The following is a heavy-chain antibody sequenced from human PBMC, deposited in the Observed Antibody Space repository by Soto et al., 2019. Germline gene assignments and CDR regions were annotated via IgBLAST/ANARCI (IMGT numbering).Heavy chain of an antibody. CDR3: AREGAVVGSAVYYGMDV. CDR1: GYPFTSYS. V-gene: IGHV1-18*04. Sequence: QVQLVQSGAEVKEPGASVKVSCKASGYPFTSYSFSWVRQAPGQGLEWMGWSSDYNGDTRYAQKFQGRVTMTADPYTYTAYIELRNLRSDDTGVYYCAREGAVVGSAVYYGMDVWGQGTMVTVS. J-gene: IGHJ6*02. CDR2: SSDYNGDT. D-gene: IGHD2-15*01.